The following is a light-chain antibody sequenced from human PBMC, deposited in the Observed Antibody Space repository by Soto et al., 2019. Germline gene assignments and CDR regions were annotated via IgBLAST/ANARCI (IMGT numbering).Light chain of an antibody. CDR1: QSVSTY. CDR2: DSS. J-gene: IGKJ4*01. V-gene: IGKV3-11*01. CDR3: HQRTSWPSLT. Sequence: EIVLTQSPATLSLSPGETATLSCRASQSVSTYLAWFQQKPGQPPRLLIYDSSKRANGVPARFSGSGSGTAFTLPISSLEPEDFALYYCHQRTSWPSLTFGGGTKVEIK.